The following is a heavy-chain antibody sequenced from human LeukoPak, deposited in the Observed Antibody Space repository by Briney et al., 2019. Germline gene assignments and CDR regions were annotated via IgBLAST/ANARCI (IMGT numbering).Heavy chain of an antibody. V-gene: IGHV4-59*11. D-gene: IGHD6-13*01. CDR3: ARVVPKQQLVDAFDI. J-gene: IGHJ3*02. CDR1: GGSISSHY. Sequence: PSRTLSLTCTVSGGSISSHYWSWIRQPPGKGLEWIGYVFYSGSTNYNPSLKSRVSISVDTSKKQLSLKLSSVTAADTAVYYCARVVPKQQLVDAFDIWGQGTVATVSS. CDR2: VFYSGST.